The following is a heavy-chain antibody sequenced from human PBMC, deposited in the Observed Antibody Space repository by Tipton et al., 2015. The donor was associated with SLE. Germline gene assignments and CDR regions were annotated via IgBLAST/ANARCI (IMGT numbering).Heavy chain of an antibody. D-gene: IGHD4/OR15-4a*01. CDR3: ARVVPPDYLDY. J-gene: IGHJ4*02. CDR2: ISSSSNFI. CDR1: GFSFSNYR. Sequence: SPRLSCAASGFSFSNYRLAWVRQAPGKGLEWISSISSSSNFIYYADSMEGRFTISRDNAKNSLFLQMNSLTAEDTALYFCARVVPPDYLDYWGQGTLVTVSS. V-gene: IGHV3-21*03.